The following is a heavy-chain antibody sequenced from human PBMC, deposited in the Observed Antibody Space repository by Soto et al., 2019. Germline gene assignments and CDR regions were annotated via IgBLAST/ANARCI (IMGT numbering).Heavy chain of an antibody. Sequence: SGPTLVNPTETLTLTCTFSGFSLTSPGMCVSWIRQPPGKALEWLALIERDDDDKYYSTSLKTRLTISKDTRKNQVVLTMANVDPADTGTYYCARSIRGPRRFNGMDVWGQGTTVTVSS. D-gene: IGHD1-20*01. CDR1: GFSLTSPGMC. CDR3: ARSIRGPRRFNGMDV. V-gene: IGHV2-70*13. J-gene: IGHJ6*02. CDR2: IERDDDDK.